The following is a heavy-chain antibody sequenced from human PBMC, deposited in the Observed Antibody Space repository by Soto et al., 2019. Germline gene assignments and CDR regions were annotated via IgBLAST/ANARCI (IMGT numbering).Heavy chain of an antibody. Sequence: SVKVSCKASGGTFSSYAISWVRQAPGQGLEWMGGLIPIFGTANYAQKFQGRVTITADESTSTAYMELSSLRSEDTAVYYCARGQTYYYGSGSYSWGQGTLVTVSS. D-gene: IGHD3-10*01. J-gene: IGHJ4*02. CDR3: ARGQTYYYGSGSYS. V-gene: IGHV1-69*13. CDR2: LIPIFGTA. CDR1: GGTFSSYA.